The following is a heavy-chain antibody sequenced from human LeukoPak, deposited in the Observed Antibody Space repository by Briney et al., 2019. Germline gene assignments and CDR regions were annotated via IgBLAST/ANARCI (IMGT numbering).Heavy chain of an antibody. CDR2: INPNSGGT. CDR1: GYTFTSYD. CDR3: ARGGRRDGYNVYYYYYYGMDV. D-gene: IGHD5-24*01. V-gene: IGHV1-2*04. J-gene: IGHJ6*02. Sequence: GASVKVSCKASGYTFTSYDINWVRQATGQGLEWMGWINPNSGGTNYAQKFQGWVTMTRDTSISTAYMELSRLRSDDTAVYYCARGGRRDGYNVYYYYYYGMDVWGQGTTVTVSS.